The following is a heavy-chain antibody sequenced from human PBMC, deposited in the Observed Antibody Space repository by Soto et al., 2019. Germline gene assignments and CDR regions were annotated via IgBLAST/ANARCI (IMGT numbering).Heavy chain of an antibody. CDR1: GFTFSSYG. CDR2: IWFYGSNK. V-gene: IGHV3-33*01. CDR3: ATTGPY. J-gene: IGHJ4*02. Sequence: QVQLVESGGGVVQPGRSLRLSCAASGFTFSSYGMHWVRQAPGKGLEWVAVIWFYGSNKFYADSVKGRFTISRDNSKNTVSLQMNSLRDEDSAAYYCATTGPYWGQGTLVTVSS.